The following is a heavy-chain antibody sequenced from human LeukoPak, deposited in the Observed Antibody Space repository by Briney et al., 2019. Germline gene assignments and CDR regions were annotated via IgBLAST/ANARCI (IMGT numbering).Heavy chain of an antibody. CDR3: ARGGYGMDV. V-gene: IGHV3-48*03. CDR1: GVTVSSNE. J-gene: IGHJ6*02. Sequence: PGGSLRLSCAASGVTVSSNERNWVRQAPGKGLEWVSYMSSSGRTKYYADSVKGVFTIFSTDSKNSLYLQMPSLRAEDTAVYYCARGGYGMDVWGQGNTVTVSS. CDR2: MSSSGRTK. D-gene: IGHD1-26*01.